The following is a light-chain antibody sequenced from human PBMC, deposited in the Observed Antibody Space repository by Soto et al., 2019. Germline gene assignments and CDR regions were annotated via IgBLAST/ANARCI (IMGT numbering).Light chain of an antibody. V-gene: IGLV2-14*01. CDR2: EVS. Sequence: QSVLTQPASVSGSPGQSITISCTGTSSDVGAYNYISWYQQHPGKAPKLMIYEVSNRPSGVSTRFSGSKSGNTASLTISGLQAEDEGDYYCSSYTSSSTLVFGGGTKVTVL. J-gene: IGLJ2*01. CDR3: SSYTSSSTLV. CDR1: SSDVGAYNY.